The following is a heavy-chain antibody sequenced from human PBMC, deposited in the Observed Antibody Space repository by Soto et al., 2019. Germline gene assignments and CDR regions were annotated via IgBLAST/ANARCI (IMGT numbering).Heavy chain of an antibody. D-gene: IGHD6-19*01. J-gene: IGHJ3*02. V-gene: IGHV3-7*01. CDR3: ARDLVAVAGTTLDAFDI. CDR1: GFTFSSYW. CDR2: IKQDGSEK. Sequence: EVQLVESGGGLVQPGGSLRLSCAASGFTFSSYWMSWVRQAPGKGLEWVANIKQDGSEKYYVDSVKGRFTISRDNAKNSLYLQMNRLRAEDTAVYYCARDLVAVAGTTLDAFDIWGQGTMVTVSS.